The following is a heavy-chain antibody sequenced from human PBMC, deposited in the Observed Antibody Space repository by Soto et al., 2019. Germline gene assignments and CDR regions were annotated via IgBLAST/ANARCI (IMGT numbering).Heavy chain of an antibody. Sequence: QVQLQESGPRLVKPSETLSLTCTVSGASMTSNYWSWIRQTPTKGLEWIGFIYHSGDTNVHPSLKSRVTLSVDNSKNQISLRLSSVTAADTAVYYCAGHAGYFAPVDHWGQGTPVIVSP. CDR3: AGHAGYFAPVDH. CDR2: IYHSGDT. V-gene: IGHV4-59*01. J-gene: IGHJ4*02. CDR1: GASMTSNY. D-gene: IGHD6-13*01.